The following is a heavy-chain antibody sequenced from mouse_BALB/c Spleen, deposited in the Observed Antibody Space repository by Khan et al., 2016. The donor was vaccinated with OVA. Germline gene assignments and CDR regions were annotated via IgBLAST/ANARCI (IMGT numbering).Heavy chain of an antibody. CDR1: GFNIKDTY. V-gene: IGHV14-3*02. Sequence: EVELVESGAELVKPGASVKLSCTASGFNIKDTYIHWVKQRPEQGLEWIGRIDPEFGNTKYDPKFQDKATIIADTSSNTAYLHLSSLTSEDTAVYFCTRTEIQYYGSYAMDYWGQGTSVTVSS. CDR2: IDPEFGNT. CDR3: TRTEIQYYGSYAMDY. D-gene: IGHD1-2*01. J-gene: IGHJ4*01.